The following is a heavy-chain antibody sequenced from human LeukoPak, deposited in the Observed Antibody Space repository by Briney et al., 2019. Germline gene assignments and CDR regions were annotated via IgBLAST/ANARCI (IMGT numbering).Heavy chain of an antibody. Sequence: GGSLRFSCAASGFTFSSYGMHWVRQAPGKGLDWVAVISNDGSKKYYADSVKGRFTISRDNSKNTLSLQVSSLRTEDTAVYYCAKDRYSYAFEYSDSWGQGTLVTVFS. D-gene: IGHD5-18*01. J-gene: IGHJ4*02. V-gene: IGHV3-30*18. CDR2: ISNDGSKK. CDR3: AKDRYSYAFEYSDS. CDR1: GFTFSSYG.